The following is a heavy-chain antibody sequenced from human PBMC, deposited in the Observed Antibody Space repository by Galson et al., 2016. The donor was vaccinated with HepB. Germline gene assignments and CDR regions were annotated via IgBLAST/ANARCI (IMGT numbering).Heavy chain of an antibody. CDR2: MYYMGST. J-gene: IGHJ4*02. Sequence: SETLSLTCTVSGDSISTRSSHYWGWVRQPPGKGLQWLAFMYYMGSTYYNPSLKSRVTMSLDTSNNQFSLRLSSATAADTALYYCARFYILTGFSYFFDSWGQGTLVTVSS. CDR3: ARFYILTGFSYFFDS. D-gene: IGHD3-9*01. CDR1: GDSISTRSSHY. V-gene: IGHV4-39*01.